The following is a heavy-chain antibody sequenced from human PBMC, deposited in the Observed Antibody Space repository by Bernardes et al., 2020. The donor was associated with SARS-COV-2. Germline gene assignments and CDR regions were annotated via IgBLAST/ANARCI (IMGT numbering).Heavy chain of an antibody. J-gene: IGHJ5*02. D-gene: IGHD6-13*01. CDR3: ATGPPIAAAGPWFDP. Sequence: ASVKVSCKVSGYTLTELSMHWVRQAPGKGLEWMGGFDPEDGETIYAQKFQGRVTMTEDTSTDTAYMELSSLRSEDTAVYYCATGPPIAAAGPWFDPWGQGTLVTVSS. CDR1: GYTLTELS. CDR2: FDPEDGET. V-gene: IGHV1-24*01.